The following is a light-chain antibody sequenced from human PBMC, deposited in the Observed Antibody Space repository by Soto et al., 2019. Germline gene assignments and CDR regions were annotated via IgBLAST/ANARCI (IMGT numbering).Light chain of an antibody. CDR1: QSVSSY. Sequence: EIVLTQSPATLSLSPGERANISCRASQSVSSYLAWYQQKPCQAPRLLIYDASNRATGIPARFSGSGSGTDFTLTISSLEPQDFAVYYGQQRSNWPTITFGQGTRLEIK. V-gene: IGKV3-11*01. J-gene: IGKJ5*01. CDR2: DAS. CDR3: QQRSNWPTIT.